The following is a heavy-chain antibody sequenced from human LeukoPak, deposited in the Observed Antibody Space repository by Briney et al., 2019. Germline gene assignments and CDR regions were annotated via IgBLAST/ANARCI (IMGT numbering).Heavy chain of an antibody. Sequence: GGSLRLSCVASGFTFSRFWMIWVRQAPGKGLEWVAMIKPDGSGEYYLDSVKGRFTISRDNAKNSLYLQMNSVRADDTAVYFCLTGYSSHWYNEGNYWGQGILVTVSS. CDR1: GFTFSRFW. CDR3: LTGYSSHWYNEGNY. J-gene: IGHJ4*02. CDR2: IKPDGSGE. V-gene: IGHV3-7*01. D-gene: IGHD6-19*01.